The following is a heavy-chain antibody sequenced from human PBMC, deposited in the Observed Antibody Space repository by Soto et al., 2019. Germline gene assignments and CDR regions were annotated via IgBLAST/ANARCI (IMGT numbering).Heavy chain of an antibody. D-gene: IGHD3-10*01. Sequence: PGGSLRLACAASGFTFSSYSMNWVRQAPGKGLEWVSYISSSSSTIYYADSVKGRFTISRDNAKNSLYLQMNSLRDEDTAVYYCARDRTYYYGSGSYYNPSFDIWGQGTMVIVSS. CDR1: GFTFSSYS. V-gene: IGHV3-48*02. CDR3: ARDRTYYYGSGSYYNPSFDI. J-gene: IGHJ3*02. CDR2: ISSSSSTI.